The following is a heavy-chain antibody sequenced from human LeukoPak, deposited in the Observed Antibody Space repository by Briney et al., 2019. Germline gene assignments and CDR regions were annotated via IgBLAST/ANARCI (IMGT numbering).Heavy chain of an antibody. V-gene: IGHV3-30*04. J-gene: IGHJ3*01. CDR3: ARETHDALDP. CDR1: GFSISGDA. Sequence: GGSLRLSCTASGFSISGDAMHWVRQAPGKGLQWVADISFDGKNKYYADSVKGRFTISRDNSKNTLYLQMNSLRTDDTALFYCARETHDALDPWGPGTLVTVSS. CDR2: ISFDGKNK.